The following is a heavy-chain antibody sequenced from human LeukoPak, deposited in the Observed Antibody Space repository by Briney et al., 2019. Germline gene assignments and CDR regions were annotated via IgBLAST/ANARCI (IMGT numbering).Heavy chain of an antibody. CDR3: VRGRQGYHFDY. J-gene: IGHJ4*02. CDR1: GFMFGGYS. D-gene: IGHD5-18*01. Sequence: GGSLRLSCASSGFMFGGYSMDWVRQAPGMGLVWVSYIKSSGDDTYYTDSVKGRFTISRDNAKNLLYLQMNSLRVEDTAVYYCVRGRQGYHFDYWGQGTLVTVSS. CDR2: IKSSGDDT. V-gene: IGHV3-48*01.